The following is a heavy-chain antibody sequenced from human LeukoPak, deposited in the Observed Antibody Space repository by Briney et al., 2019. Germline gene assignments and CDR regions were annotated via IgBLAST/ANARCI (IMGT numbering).Heavy chain of an antibody. J-gene: IGHJ3*02. CDR1: GRTFSSYA. CDR3: ARDHETAFDI. Sequence: ASVKVSCKASGRTFSSYAISWVRQAPGQGLEWMGGIIPIFGTANYAQKFQGRVTITADESTSTAYMELSSLRSEDTAVYYCARDHETAFDIWGQGTMVTVSS. V-gene: IGHV1-69*13. CDR2: IIPIFGTA.